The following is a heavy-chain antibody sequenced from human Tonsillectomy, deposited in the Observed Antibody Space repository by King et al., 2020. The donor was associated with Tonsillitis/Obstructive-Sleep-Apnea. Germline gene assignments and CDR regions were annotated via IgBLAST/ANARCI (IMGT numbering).Heavy chain of an antibody. Sequence: QLQESGPGLVKPSETLSLTCTFSGGSISSSSYYWGWIRQPPGKGLEWIGSIFYSGSTYYTPSLKSRVTISVDTSKNQFSLKLSSVTAADTAVYYCARPNDYYYYYMDVWGKGTTVTVSS. J-gene: IGHJ6*03. V-gene: IGHV4-39*01. CDR2: IFYSGST. CDR1: GGSISSSSYY. CDR3: ARPNDYYYYYMDV.